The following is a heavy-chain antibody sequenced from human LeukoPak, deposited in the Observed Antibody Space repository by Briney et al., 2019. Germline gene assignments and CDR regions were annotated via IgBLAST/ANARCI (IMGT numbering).Heavy chain of an antibody. CDR3: ARAINWADAFDI. Sequence: PGGSLRLSCAASGLTFSSYSMNWVRQAPGKGLEWVSYISSSSSPMYYADSVKGRFTISRDNAKNSLYLQMNSLRAEDTAVYYCARAINWADAFDIWGQGTMVTVSS. D-gene: IGHD1-1*01. J-gene: IGHJ3*02. V-gene: IGHV3-48*01. CDR1: GLTFSSYS. CDR2: ISSSSSPM.